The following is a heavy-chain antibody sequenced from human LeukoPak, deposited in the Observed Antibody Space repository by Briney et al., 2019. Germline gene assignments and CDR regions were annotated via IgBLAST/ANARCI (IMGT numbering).Heavy chain of an antibody. CDR1: GFTFSSYG. CDR2: IRYDGSNK. V-gene: IGHV3-30*02. D-gene: IGHD4-11*01. Sequence: GGSLRLSCAASGFTFSSYGMHWVRQAPGKGLEWVAFIRYDGSNKYYADSVKGRFTISRDNSKNTLYLQMNSLRAEDTAVYYCAKDVMLTVTHYFDYWGQGTLVTVSS. CDR3: AKDVMLTVTHYFDY. J-gene: IGHJ4*02.